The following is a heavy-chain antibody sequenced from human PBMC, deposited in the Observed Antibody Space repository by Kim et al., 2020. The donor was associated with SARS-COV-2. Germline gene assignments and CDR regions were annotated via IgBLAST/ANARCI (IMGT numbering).Heavy chain of an antibody. J-gene: IGHJ5*02. CDR2: INHSGST. CDR3: ARGLPLLDYGGNSGRLNWFDP. V-gene: IGHV4-34*01. D-gene: IGHD4-17*01. Sequence: SETLSLTCAVYGGSFSGYYWSWIRQPPGKGLEWIGEINHSGSTNYNPSLKSRVTISVDTSKNQFSLKLSSVTAADTAVYYCARGLPLLDYGGNSGRLNWFDPWGQGTLVTVSS. CDR1: GGSFSGYY.